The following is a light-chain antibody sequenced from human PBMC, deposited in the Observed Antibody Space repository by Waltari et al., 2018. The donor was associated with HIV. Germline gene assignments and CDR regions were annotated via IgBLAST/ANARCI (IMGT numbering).Light chain of an antibody. V-gene: IGLV2-14*03. J-gene: IGLJ2*01. Sequence: QSALTQPASVSGSPGQSITIPCTGSNSDVGGYNYVPWYQHHPGEAPKLLIFDVSNRPSGVSSRFSGSKSGNTATLTISGLQADDEAIYYCSSFTGSSTLVVFGGGTRLTVL. CDR1: NSDVGGYNY. CDR2: DVS. CDR3: SSFTGSSTLVV.